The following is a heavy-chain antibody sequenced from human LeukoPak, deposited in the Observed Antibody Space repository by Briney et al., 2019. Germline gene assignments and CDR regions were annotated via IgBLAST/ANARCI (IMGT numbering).Heavy chain of an antibody. CDR3: ARGLAVAGAIIDY. V-gene: IGHV3-21*01. J-gene: IGHJ4*02. CDR2: ISYI. CDR1: GFTYSSYS. D-gene: IGHD6-19*01. Sequence: GGSLRLXCAASGFTYSSYSMNWVRRAPGKGLESVSSISYIYYADSVKGRFTISRDNAKNSLYLQMNSLRAEDTAVYYCARGLAVAGAIIDYWGQGTLVTVSS.